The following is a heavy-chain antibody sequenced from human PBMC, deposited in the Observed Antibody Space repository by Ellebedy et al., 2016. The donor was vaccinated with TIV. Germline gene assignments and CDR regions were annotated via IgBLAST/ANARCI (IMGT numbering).Heavy chain of an antibody. CDR3: ARDGAYNYDTYWYFDL. D-gene: IGHD5-18*01. CDR2: ISTGSRNI. Sequence: GESLKISCEASGFTFSNSNLNWVCQAPGKGLEWVSYISTGSRNIYYADSVKGRFTISRDNAKNSLYLHMNSLRDEDTAVYYCARDGAYNYDTYWYFDLWGRGTLVTVSS. V-gene: IGHV3-48*02. CDR1: GFTFSNSN. J-gene: IGHJ2*01.